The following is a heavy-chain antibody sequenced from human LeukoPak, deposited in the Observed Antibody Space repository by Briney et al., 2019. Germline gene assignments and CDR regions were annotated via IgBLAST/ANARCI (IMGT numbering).Heavy chain of an antibody. CDR3: VRSDWNDVFDF. Sequence: GGSLRLSCAASGFTFSSFTMHWVRQAPGKGLEYVSAIGNNGGSTYHANSVKGRFTISRDNSKNTLCLQMGSLRDEDMAVYYCVRSDWNDVFDFWGQGILVTVSS. V-gene: IGHV3-64*01. CDR2: IGNNGGST. D-gene: IGHD1-1*01. CDR1: GFTFSSFT. J-gene: IGHJ4*02.